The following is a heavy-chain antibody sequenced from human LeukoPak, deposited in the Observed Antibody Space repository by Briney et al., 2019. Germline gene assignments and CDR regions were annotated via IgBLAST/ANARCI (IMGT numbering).Heavy chain of an antibody. J-gene: IGHJ4*02. Sequence: TGGSLRLSCAASGFTFSSYAIHWVRQAPGKGLEWEAVISYDGSNKYYADSVKGRFTISRDNSKNTLYLQMNSLRAEDTAVYYCARGPLTQYSSTWTQRPTASPFDYWGQGTLVTVSS. CDR2: ISYDGSNK. D-gene: IGHD1-14*01. CDR3: ARGPLTQYSSTWTQRPTASPFDY. V-gene: IGHV3-30*04. CDR1: GFTFSSYA.